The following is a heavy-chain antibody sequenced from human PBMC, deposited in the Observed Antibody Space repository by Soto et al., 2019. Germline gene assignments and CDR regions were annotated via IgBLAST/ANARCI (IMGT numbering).Heavy chain of an antibody. D-gene: IGHD1-1*01. CDR3: AKREPLDFHY. V-gene: IGHV2-5*01. J-gene: IGHJ4*02. CDR1: GFSLSSSGEA. Sequence: GSGPTLVNPTQTLTLTCTFSGFSLSSSGEAVGWIRQPPGKALEWLALIYWNGIERYSPSLKSRLTITKDASKNQVVLTVTKMEPVDTATKFRAKREPLDFHYWGQGTLVTVSS. CDR2: IYWNGIE.